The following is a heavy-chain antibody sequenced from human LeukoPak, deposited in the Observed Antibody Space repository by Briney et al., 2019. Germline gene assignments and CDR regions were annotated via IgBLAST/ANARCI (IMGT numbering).Heavy chain of an antibody. D-gene: IGHD3-3*01. V-gene: IGHV3-30*03. CDR2: ISYDGSNK. J-gene: IGHJ5*02. CDR3: AREGYYDFWSGYFSRTTNWFDP. CDR1: GFTFSSYG. Sequence: PGGSLRLSCAASGFTFSSYGMHWVRQAPGKGLEWVAVISYDGSNKYYADSVKGRFTISRDNSKNTLYLQMNSLRAEDTAVYYCAREGYYDFWSGYFSRTTNWFDPWGQGTLVTVSS.